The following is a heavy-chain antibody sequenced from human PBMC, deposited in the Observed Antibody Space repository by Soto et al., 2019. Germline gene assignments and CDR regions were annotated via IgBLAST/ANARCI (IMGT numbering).Heavy chain of an antibody. V-gene: IGHV3-48*01. Sequence: EVQLVESGGGLVQPGGSLRLSCAASGFTFSSYSMNWVRQAPGKGLEWVSDISSSSSTIYYTDSVKGRFTISRDNAKNSVYLQINSLRAEDTAVYYCARIAVAGHYWYFDLWGRGTLVTVSS. J-gene: IGHJ2*01. CDR3: ARIAVAGHYWYFDL. CDR2: ISSSSSTI. CDR1: GFTFSSYS. D-gene: IGHD6-19*01.